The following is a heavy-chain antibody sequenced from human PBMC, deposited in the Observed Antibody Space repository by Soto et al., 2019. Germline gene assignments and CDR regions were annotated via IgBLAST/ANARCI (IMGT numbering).Heavy chain of an antibody. D-gene: IGHD3-3*01. CDR1: GGSFSGYY. CDR3: ARLTVRYDFWSGYSSVYYYGMDV. V-gene: IGHV4-34*01. Sequence: SETLSLTCAVYGGSFSGYYWSWIRQPPGKGLEWIGEINHSGSVNYNPSLKSRVTLSVDTSRNQFSLKVSSVTAADTAVYYCARLTVRYDFWSGYSSVYYYGMDVWGHGTTVTVSS. CDR2: INHSGSV. J-gene: IGHJ6*02.